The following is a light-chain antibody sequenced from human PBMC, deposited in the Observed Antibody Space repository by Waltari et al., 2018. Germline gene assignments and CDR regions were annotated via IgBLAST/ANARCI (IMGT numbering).Light chain of an antibody. Sequence: DNQMTQSPSSLSASVGDRVTITCRASQPINTYLNWYQQKPGKAPKLLIYAASSLQSGVPSRFSGSGSGADFTLTISSLQPEDFASYYCQQIYSTPYTFGHGTRLEIK. CDR1: QPINTY. J-gene: IGKJ5*01. CDR2: AAS. CDR3: QQIYSTPYT. V-gene: IGKV1-39*01.